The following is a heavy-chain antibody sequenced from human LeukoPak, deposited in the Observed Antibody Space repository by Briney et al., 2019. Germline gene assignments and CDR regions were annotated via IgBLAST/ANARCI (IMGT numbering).Heavy chain of an antibody. CDR3: ARVVLMVYAIRYGMDV. Sequence: GSLRLSCAASGFTFGDYYMSWIRQPPGKGLEWIGEINHSGSTNYNPSLKSRVTISVDTSKNQFSLKLSSVTAADTAVYYCARVVLMVYAIRYGMDVWGQGTTVTVSS. D-gene: IGHD2-8*01. CDR1: GFTFGDYY. J-gene: IGHJ6*02. CDR2: INHSGST. V-gene: IGHV4-34*01.